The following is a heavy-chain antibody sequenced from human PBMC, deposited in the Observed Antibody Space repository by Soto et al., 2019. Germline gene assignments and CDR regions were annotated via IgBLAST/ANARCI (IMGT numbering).Heavy chain of an antibody. Sequence: GGSLRLSCAASGFTFSSYSMNWVRQAPGKGLEWVSSISSSSSYIYYADSVKGRFTISRDNAKNSLYLQMNSLRAEDTAVYYCARDVKYSSSWYPLGWFDPWGQGTLVTVSS. J-gene: IGHJ5*02. D-gene: IGHD6-13*01. V-gene: IGHV3-21*01. CDR1: GFTFSSYS. CDR2: ISSSSSYI. CDR3: ARDVKYSSSWYPLGWFDP.